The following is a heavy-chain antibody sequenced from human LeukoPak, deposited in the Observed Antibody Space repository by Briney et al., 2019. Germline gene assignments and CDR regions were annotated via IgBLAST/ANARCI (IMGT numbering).Heavy chain of an antibody. V-gene: IGHV4-39*07. CDR1: GGSISSSSYY. Sequence: SETLSLTCTVSGGSISSSSYYWGWIRQPPGKGLEWIGSIYYSGSTYYNPSLKSRVTISVDTSKNQFSLKLSSVTAADTAVYYCARGRRGVLSLYCSGGSCHPNFDYWGQGTLVTVSS. CDR2: IYYSGST. D-gene: IGHD2-15*01. J-gene: IGHJ4*02. CDR3: ARGRRGVLSLYCSGGSCHPNFDY.